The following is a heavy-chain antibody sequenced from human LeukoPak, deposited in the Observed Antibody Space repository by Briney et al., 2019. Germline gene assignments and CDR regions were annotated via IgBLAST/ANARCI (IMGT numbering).Heavy chain of an antibody. CDR1: GGSISSYY. J-gene: IGHJ5*02. CDR2: IYYSGST. D-gene: IGHD2-2*01. CDR3: ARVLGIVAVPTTRGNWFDP. V-gene: IGHV4-59*08. Sequence: SETLSLTCTVSGGSISSYYWSWIRQPPGKGLEWIGYIYYSGSTNYNPSLKSRVTISVDTSKNQFSLKLSSVTAADTAVYYCARVLGIVAVPTTRGNWFDPWGQGTLVTVSS.